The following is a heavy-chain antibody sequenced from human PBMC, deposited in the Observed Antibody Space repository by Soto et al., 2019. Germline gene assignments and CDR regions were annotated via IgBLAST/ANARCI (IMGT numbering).Heavy chain of an antibody. J-gene: IGHJ3*02. CDR3: ARLMIVPAGEAFDI. Sequence: GGSLRLSCAASGFPFRSYSMNLVRQSPGKGLEWISYISSSSSTISYGDSVKGRFAISRDNARNSLSLQMNSLRDEDTAVYYCARLMIVPAGEAFDIWGQGKMVTVSS. CDR1: GFPFRSYS. CDR2: ISSSSSTI. D-gene: IGHD2-2*01. V-gene: IGHV3-48*02.